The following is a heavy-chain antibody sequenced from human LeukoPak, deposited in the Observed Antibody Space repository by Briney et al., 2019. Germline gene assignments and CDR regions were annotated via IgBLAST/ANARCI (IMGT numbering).Heavy chain of an antibody. CDR2: INPNSGGT. Sequence: GSVKVSCKASGYTFTSYYMRWVRQAPGQGLEWMGWINPNSGGTNYAQKFQGRVTMTRDTSISTAYMELSRLRSDDTAVYYCARVNYDILTGWGGYFDYWGQGTLVTVSS. CDR3: ARVNYDILTGWGGYFDY. V-gene: IGHV1-2*02. J-gene: IGHJ4*02. D-gene: IGHD3-9*01. CDR1: GYTFTSYY.